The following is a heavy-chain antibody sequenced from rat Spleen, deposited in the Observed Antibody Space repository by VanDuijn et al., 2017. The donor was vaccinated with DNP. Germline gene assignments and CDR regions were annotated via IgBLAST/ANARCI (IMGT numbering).Heavy chain of an antibody. J-gene: IGHJ2*01. V-gene: IGHV5-22*01. CDR2: ISYDGGST. D-gene: IGHD1-2*01. Sequence: EVKLVESGGGLVQPGRSLKLSCAASGFTFSDYYMAWVRQAPTKGLEWVASISYDGGSTSYRDSVKGRFTISGDYAKSTLYLQMDSLRSEDTATYYCARHRAIAAIWDYWGQGVMVTVSS. CDR1: GFTFSDYY. CDR3: ARHRAIAAIWDY.